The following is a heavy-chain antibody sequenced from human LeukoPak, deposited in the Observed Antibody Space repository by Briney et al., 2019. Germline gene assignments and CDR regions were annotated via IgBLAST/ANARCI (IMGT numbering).Heavy chain of an antibody. V-gene: IGHV3-21*01. Sequence: GGSLRLSCAASGFTFSSHSMNWVRQAPGKGLEWVSYISSGSNYIYYADSVKGRFTISRDNAKNSLYLQMNSLRAEDTAVYYCARQVTAAGTDYWGQGTLVTVSS. CDR2: ISSGSNYI. D-gene: IGHD6-13*01. J-gene: IGHJ4*02. CDR3: ARQVTAAGTDY. CDR1: GFTFSSHS.